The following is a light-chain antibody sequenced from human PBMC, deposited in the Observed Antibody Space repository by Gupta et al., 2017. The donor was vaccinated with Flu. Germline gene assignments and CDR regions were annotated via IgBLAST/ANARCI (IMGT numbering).Light chain of an antibody. CDR2: EVS. Sequence: QSALTHPSSVSRSPGQSLTISCTGTSSDVGGHKYVSWYQQHAGKAPKVMIYEVSSRPSGVSNRFSGSKSGNTASLIISGLQADDEANYYCSSYTVSNTWVFGGGTKVTVL. CDR3: SSYTVSNTWV. CDR1: SSDVGGHKY. J-gene: IGLJ3*02. V-gene: IGLV2-14*01.